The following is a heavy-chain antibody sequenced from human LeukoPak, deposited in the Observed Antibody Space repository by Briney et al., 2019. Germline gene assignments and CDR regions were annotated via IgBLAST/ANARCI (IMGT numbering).Heavy chain of an antibody. CDR2: INPDSGGT. Sequence: ASVKVSCKASGYTFTGYYMHWVRQAPGQGLEWMGWINPDSGGTNYAQKFQGRVTMTRDTSISTAYMELSRLRSDDTAVYYCASDPWWEAVADDAFDIWGQGTMVTVSS. D-gene: IGHD6-19*01. V-gene: IGHV1-2*02. CDR1: GYTFTGYY. J-gene: IGHJ3*02. CDR3: ASDPWWEAVADDAFDI.